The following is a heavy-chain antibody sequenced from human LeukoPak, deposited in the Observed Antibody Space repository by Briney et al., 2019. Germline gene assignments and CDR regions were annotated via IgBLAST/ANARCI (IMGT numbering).Heavy chain of an antibody. CDR2: IYHSGST. J-gene: IGHJ5*02. D-gene: IGHD7-27*01. Sequence: SETLSLTCRVSGGSISGYYWSWIRQPPGKGLEWMGYIYHSGSTNYNPSLKSRVSISVDTSKNQFSLKLSSVTTADTAIYYCARDRLGRNWFDPWGQGTLVTVSS. CDR3: ARDRLGRNWFDP. V-gene: IGHV4-59*01. CDR1: GGSISGYY.